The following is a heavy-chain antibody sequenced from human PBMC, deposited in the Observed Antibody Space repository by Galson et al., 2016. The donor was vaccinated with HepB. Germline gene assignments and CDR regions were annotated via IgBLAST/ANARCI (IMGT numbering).Heavy chain of an antibody. CDR2: IKQEGSEK. J-gene: IGHJ4*02. V-gene: IGHV3-7*01. D-gene: IGHD6-13*01. Sequence: LRLPCAVSGLTFSSHWMSWVRQGPGKGLEWVAIIKQEGSEKYYVDSGKGGFTIFRDNAKKSLHLQMNSLRAEDTAVYYCARVGIGSSWYFDYWGQGTLVTVAS. CDR1: GLTFSSHW. CDR3: ARVGIGSSWYFDY.